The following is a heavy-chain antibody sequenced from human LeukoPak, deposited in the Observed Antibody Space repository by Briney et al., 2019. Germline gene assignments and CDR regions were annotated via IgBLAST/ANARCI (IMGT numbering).Heavy chain of an antibody. J-gene: IGHJ4*02. CDR1: GFTFSRYT. Sequence: GGSLRLSCAASGFTFSRYTMIWVRHAPGKGLEWVSAITGSGGSAYYADSVKGRFIISRDNSKNTLYLQMNSLRAEDTAVYYCAKPVFYTTSSFDYWGQGTLVTVSS. D-gene: IGHD6-6*01. V-gene: IGHV3-23*01. CDR3: AKPVFYTTSSFDY. CDR2: ITGSGGSA.